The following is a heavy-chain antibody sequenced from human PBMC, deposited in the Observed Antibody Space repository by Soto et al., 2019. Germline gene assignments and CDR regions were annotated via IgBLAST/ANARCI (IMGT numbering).Heavy chain of an antibody. V-gene: IGHV4-34*01. CDR2: VKDGGHT. CDR1: GGSLSGYY. CDR3: ARGQEGVVATH. D-gene: IGHD5-12*01. J-gene: IGHJ4*02. Sequence: QVQLQQWGAGLLKPSETLSLNCAVTGGSLSGYYWSWIRQPPGKGLEWIGEVKDGGHTNYSPSLRGRVTISPDTSHNQFSLRLNSVTAADTGVYYCARGQEGVVATHWDQGSLVTVSS.